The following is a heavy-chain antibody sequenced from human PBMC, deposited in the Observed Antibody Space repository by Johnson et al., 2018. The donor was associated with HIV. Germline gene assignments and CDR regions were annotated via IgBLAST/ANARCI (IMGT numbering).Heavy chain of an antibody. Sequence: EQLVESGGGLVQPGGSLRLSCAASGFTINSNYINWVRQAPGKGLEWVSAPYAGGPTYSADSVEGRFTISRDSSKNTVYLQMNSLRAEDTAMYYCARGTTVADGTCTFDIWGQGTMVTVSS. D-gene: IGHD4-11*01. CDR3: ARGTTVADGTCTFDI. CDR1: GFTINSNY. V-gene: IGHV3-66*01. CDR2: PYAGGPT. J-gene: IGHJ3*02.